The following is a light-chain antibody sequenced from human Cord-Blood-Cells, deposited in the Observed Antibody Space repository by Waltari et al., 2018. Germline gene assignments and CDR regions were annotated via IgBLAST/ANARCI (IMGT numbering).Light chain of an antibody. V-gene: IGKV3-15*01. CDR3: QQYNNWPPLT. Sequence: EIVMTQSPATLSVSAGGTATLSCRASQSVSSNLAWYQQKPGQAPRLLIYGASTRATGIPARFSGSGSGTEFTLTISSLQSEDFAVYYCQQYNNWPPLTFGGGTKVEIK. CDR2: GAS. J-gene: IGKJ4*01. CDR1: QSVSSN.